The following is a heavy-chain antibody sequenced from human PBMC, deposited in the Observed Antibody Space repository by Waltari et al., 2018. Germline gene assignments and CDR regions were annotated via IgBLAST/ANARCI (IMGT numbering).Heavy chain of an antibody. CDR2: INPSGGST. V-gene: IGHV1-46*01. CDR3: ARDDGDYVGYFDL. D-gene: IGHD4-17*01. CDR1: GYTFTSYY. Sequence: QVQLVQSGAEVKKPGASVKVSCKASGYTFTSYYMHWVRQAPGQGLEWMGIINPSGGSTSYAQKFQGRVTMTRDTSTSTVYMKLSSLRSEDTAVYYCARDDGDYVGYFDLWGRGTLVTVSS. J-gene: IGHJ2*01.